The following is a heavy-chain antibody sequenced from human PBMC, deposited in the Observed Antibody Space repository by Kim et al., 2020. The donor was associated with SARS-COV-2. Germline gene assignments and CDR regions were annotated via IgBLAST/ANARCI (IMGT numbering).Heavy chain of an antibody. D-gene: IGHD6-6*01. J-gene: IGHJ4*02. V-gene: IGHV3-23*01. CDR2: IDGSGGET. Sequence: GGSLRLSCEASGFNLNNYVMSWVRQAPGKGLEWVSTIDGSGGETYHADSVKGRFTISRDNSKNTLFLQMNTLRAEDTAVYYCAKDRSSKYWGQGALVTVS. CDR1: GFNLNNYV. CDR3: AKDRSSKY.